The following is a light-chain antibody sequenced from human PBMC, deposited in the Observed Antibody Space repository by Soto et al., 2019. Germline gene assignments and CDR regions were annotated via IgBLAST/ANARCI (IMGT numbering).Light chain of an antibody. Sequence: QSVLTQPPSASGSPGQSVTISCTVTSSDVGGYNYVPWYQQHPGKAPKLMIYEVSKRPSGVPDRFSGSKSGNTASLTVSGLQAEDEADYYCSSYAGSNNYVFGTGTKVTLL. CDR1: SSDVGGYNY. J-gene: IGLJ1*01. V-gene: IGLV2-8*01. CDR2: EVS. CDR3: SSYAGSNNYV.